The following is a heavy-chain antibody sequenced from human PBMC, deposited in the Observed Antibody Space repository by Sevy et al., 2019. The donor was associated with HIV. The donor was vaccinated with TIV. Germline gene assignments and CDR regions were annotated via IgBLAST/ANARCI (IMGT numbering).Heavy chain of an antibody. CDR3: ARDGLGSGTSQNWFDP. D-gene: IGHD3-10*01. Sequence: GGYLRLSCAASGFAFSSYTMNWVRQAPGKGLEWVSSISSSSDYIYYADSVRGRFTISRDNAKKSLYLQMNSLRAEDTAVYYCARDGLGSGTSQNWFDPWGQGTLVTVSS. CDR2: ISSSSDYI. J-gene: IGHJ5*02. CDR1: GFAFSSYT. V-gene: IGHV3-21*01.